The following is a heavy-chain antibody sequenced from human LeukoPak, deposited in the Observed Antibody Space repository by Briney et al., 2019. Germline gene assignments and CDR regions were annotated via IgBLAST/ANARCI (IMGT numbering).Heavy chain of an antibody. CDR2: IYTSGST. V-gene: IGHV4-4*07. CDR3: ARGLPAAILGRVSYYMDV. J-gene: IGHJ6*03. Sequence: PSETLSLTCTVSGGSISSYYWSWIRQPAGKGLEWIGRIYTSGSTNYNPSLKSRVTMSVDTSKNQFSLKLSSVTAADTAVYYCARGLPAAILGRVSYYMDVWGKGTTVTVPS. CDR1: GGSISSYY. D-gene: IGHD2-2*02.